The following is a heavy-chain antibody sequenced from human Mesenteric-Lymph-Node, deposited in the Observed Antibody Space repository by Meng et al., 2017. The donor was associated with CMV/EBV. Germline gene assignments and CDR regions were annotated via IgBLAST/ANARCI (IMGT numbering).Heavy chain of an antibody. CDR3: ARDRDTDWYSPFDY. D-gene: IGHD3-9*01. J-gene: IGHJ4*02. CDR2: INPKTGGR. V-gene: IGHV1-2*06. CDR1: GYTFIDYY. Sequence: QVQLVLSGAEGNKPGCPVWASCEASGYTFIDYYINWVRQAPGQGLEWMGRINPKTGGRSYAQNFQGRVTMTRDTSINTAYMEVNRLNSDDTAMYYCARDRDTDWYSPFDYWGPGTLVTVSS.